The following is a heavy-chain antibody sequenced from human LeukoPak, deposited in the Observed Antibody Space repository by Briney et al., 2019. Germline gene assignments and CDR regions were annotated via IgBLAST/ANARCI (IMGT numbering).Heavy chain of an antibody. Sequence: ASVKVSCKASGYTFTSYYMHGVRQAPGQGLEWMGIINPSGGSTSYAQKFKGRVTMTRDTSTSTVYMELSSLRSEDTAVYYCARGHYDILTGYLNWFDPWGQGTLVTVSS. V-gene: IGHV1-46*01. CDR1: GYTFTSYY. CDR3: ARGHYDILTGYLNWFDP. CDR2: INPSGGST. D-gene: IGHD3-9*01. J-gene: IGHJ5*02.